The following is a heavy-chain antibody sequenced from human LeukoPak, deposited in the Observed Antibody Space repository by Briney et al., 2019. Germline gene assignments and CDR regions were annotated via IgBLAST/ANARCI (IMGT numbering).Heavy chain of an antibody. V-gene: IGHV3-9*01. CDR3: AKDREVWSGYRRRGSPTHFDY. J-gene: IGHJ4*02. CDR1: GFTFDDYA. Sequence: GRSLRLSCAASGFTFDDYAMHWVRQAPGKGLEWVSGISWNSGSIGYADSVKGRFTISRDNVKNSLYLQMNSLRAEDTAVYYCAKDREVWSGYRRRGSPTHFDYWGQGTLVTVSS. CDR2: ISWNSGSI. D-gene: IGHD3-3*01.